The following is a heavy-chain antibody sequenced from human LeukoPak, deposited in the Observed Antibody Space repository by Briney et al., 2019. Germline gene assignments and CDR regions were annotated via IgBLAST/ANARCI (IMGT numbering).Heavy chain of an antibody. CDR3: AKGGEEQQLVLIDY. D-gene: IGHD6-13*01. CDR2: IWYDGSNK. V-gene: IGHV3-33*06. Sequence: PGRSLRLSCAASGFTFSSYGMHWVRQAPGMGLEWVAVIWYDGSNKYYADSVKGRFTISRDNSKNTLYLQMNSLRAEDTAVYYCAKGGEEQQLVLIDYWGQGTLVTVSS. CDR1: GFTFSSYG. J-gene: IGHJ4*02.